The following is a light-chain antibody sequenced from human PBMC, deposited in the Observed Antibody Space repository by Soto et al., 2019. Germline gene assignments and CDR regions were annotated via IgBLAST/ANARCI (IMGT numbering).Light chain of an antibody. V-gene: IGKV1-9*01. CDR1: QAVPNN. Sequence: DIHWTQAPSFLSASLGDRVTITCRPSQAVPNNMAWYQQKPGKPPKLLIYEESTLHSGVPSRFSGRKSGTQFTLTIDSLQPEDFATYYCQQVKTYPRTFGGGTKVDIK. J-gene: IGKJ4*01. CDR3: QQVKTYPRT. CDR2: EES.